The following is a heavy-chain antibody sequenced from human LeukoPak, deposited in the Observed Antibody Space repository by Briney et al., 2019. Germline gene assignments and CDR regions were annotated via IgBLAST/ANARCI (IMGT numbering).Heavy chain of an antibody. D-gene: IGHD3-9*01. CDR3: AKGRAIRYFDWLPKEPDAFDI. CDR1: GFTFSSYA. Sequence: GGSLRLSCAASGFTFSSYAMSWVRQAPGKGLEWVSAISGSGGSTYYADSAKGRFTISRDNSKNTLYLQMNSLRAEDTAVYYCAKGRAIRYFDWLPKEPDAFDIWGQGTMVTVSS. V-gene: IGHV3-23*01. CDR2: ISGSGGST. J-gene: IGHJ3*02.